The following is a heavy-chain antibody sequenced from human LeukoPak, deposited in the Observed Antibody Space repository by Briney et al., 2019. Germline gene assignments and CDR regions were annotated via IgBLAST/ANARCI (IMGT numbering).Heavy chain of an antibody. Sequence: SETLSLTCTVSGGSISSTTYYWGWIRQPPGKGLEWIGNIYYSGSTNYNPSLKSRVTISVDTSKNQFSLKLSSVTAADTAVYYCTRGSIAYYYMDVWGKGTTVTISS. CDR1: GGSISSTTYY. V-gene: IGHV4-39*07. CDR2: IYYSGST. J-gene: IGHJ6*03. D-gene: IGHD3-22*01. CDR3: TRGSIAYYYMDV.